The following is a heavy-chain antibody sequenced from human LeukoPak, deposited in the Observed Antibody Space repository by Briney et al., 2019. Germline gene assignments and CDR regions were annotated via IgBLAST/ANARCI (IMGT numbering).Heavy chain of an antibody. J-gene: IGHJ4*02. CDR1: GYTFTSYG. CDR3: ARGLSGTIDY. CDR2: IIPIFGTA. Sequence: GASVKVSCKASGYTFTSYGISWVRQAPGQGLEWMGGIIPIFGTANYAQKFQGRVTITADESTSTAYMELSSLRSEDTAVYYCARGLSGTIDYWGQGTLVTVSS. V-gene: IGHV1-69*13. D-gene: IGHD1-14*01.